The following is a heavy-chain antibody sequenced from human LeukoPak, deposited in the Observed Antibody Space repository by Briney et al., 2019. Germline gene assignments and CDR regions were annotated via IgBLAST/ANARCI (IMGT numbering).Heavy chain of an antibody. D-gene: IGHD2-2*01. J-gene: IGHJ6*03. CDR1: GGSISSYY. V-gene: IGHV4-4*07. Sequence: PSETLSLTCTVSGGSISSYYWSWIRQPAGKGLEWIGRIYTSGSTNYNPSLKSRVTMSVDTSKNQFSLKLSSVTAADTAVYYCARDFPPQSAWYYYYMDVWGKGTTVTISS. CDR2: IYTSGST. CDR3: ARDFPPQSAWYYYYMDV.